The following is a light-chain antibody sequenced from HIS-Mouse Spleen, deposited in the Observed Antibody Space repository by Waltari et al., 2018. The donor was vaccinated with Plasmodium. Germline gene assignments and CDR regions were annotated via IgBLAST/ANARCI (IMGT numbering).Light chain of an antibody. Sequence: SALPQPPSASGSPGQSVTITCTGPSSDVGGYNYVSWYQQHPGKAPKLMLYEVSKRPSGVPDRFSGSKSGNTASLTVSGLQAEDEADYYCSSYAGSNNLVFGGGTKLTVL. CDR3: SSYAGSNNLV. J-gene: IGLJ2*01. CDR2: EVS. CDR1: SSDVGGYNY. V-gene: IGLV2-8*01.